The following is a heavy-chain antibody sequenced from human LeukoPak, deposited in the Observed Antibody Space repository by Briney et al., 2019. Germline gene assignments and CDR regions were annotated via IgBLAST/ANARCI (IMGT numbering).Heavy chain of an antibody. CDR2: ISSSSSYI. D-gene: IGHD3-16*02. CDR3: ARGLEDYVWGSYRSPYGY. V-gene: IGHV3-21*01. CDR1: GFTFSSYS. J-gene: IGHJ4*02. Sequence: GGSLRLSCAASGFTFSSYSMNWVRQAPGKGLESVSSISSSSSYIYYADSVKGRFTISRDNAKNSLYLQMNSLRAEDTAVYYCARGLEDYVWGSYRSPYGYWGQGTLVTVSS.